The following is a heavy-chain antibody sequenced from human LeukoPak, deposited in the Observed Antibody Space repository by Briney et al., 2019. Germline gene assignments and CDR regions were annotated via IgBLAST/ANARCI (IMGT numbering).Heavy chain of an antibody. CDR1: GYSFSNYW. J-gene: IGHJ4*02. D-gene: IGHD6-13*01. V-gene: IGHV5-51*01. Sequence: GESLKISCKVSGYSFSNYWIAWVRQMPGKGLEWMGIIYPGDSDTRYSPSFQGQVTISVDKSITTAYLQWNSLQVSDTAMYYCARLGGSSWQAARYWGQGTLVTVSS. CDR2: IYPGDSDT. CDR3: ARLGGSSWQAARY.